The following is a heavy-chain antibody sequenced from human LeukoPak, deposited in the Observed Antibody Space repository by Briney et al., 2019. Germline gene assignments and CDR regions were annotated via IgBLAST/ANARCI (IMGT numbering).Heavy chain of an antibody. Sequence: GGSLRLSCAASGFTFSSYAMSWVRQAPGKGLEWVSAISGSGGSTYYADSVKGRFTISRDNSKNTLYLQMNSLRAEDTAVYYCAKDREMYDHGGYFDYWGQGTLVTVSS. D-gene: IGHD4-23*01. CDR1: GFTFSSYA. J-gene: IGHJ4*02. V-gene: IGHV3-23*01. CDR3: AKDREMYDHGGYFDY. CDR2: ISGSGGST.